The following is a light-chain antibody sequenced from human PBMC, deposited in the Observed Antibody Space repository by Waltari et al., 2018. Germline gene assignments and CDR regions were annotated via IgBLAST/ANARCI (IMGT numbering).Light chain of an antibody. CDR2: GAS. V-gene: IGKV3-15*01. CDR3: QQYYNWPYT. J-gene: IGKJ2*01. Sequence: EIVMTQSPATLSVSPGERATLSCMASQSVDSNLAWYQQKPGQPPRLLLYGASTRATGVPARFSGSGSGTEFTLTISSLQSADFAVYYCQQYYNWPYTFGQGTKLEIK. CDR1: QSVDSN.